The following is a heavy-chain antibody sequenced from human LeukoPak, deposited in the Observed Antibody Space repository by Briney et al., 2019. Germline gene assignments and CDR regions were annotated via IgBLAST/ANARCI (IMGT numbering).Heavy chain of an antibody. V-gene: IGHV4-4*02. J-gene: IGHJ6*03. D-gene: IGHD6-19*01. CDR1: GGSISSSNW. Sequence: SETLSLTCAVSGGSISSSNWWSWIRQPPGKGLEWIGYIYHSGDTKYNPSLKSRVTISVDTSKNQFSLKLRSVTAADTAVYYCARESLRQQWLVRREEYYYMDVWGKGTTVTISS. CDR3: ARESLRQQWLVRREEYYYMDV. CDR2: IYHSGDT.